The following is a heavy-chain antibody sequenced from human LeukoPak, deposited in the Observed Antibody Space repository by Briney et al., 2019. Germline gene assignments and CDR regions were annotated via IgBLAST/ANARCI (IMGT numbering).Heavy chain of an antibody. Sequence: PGASLRLSCAASGFTFSSYGMHWVRQAPGKGLEWVAVISYDGSNKYYADSVKGRFTISRDNSKNTLYLQMNSLRAEDTAVYYCAKEILLWFGEIPYFDYWGQGTLVTVSS. D-gene: IGHD3-10*01. CDR3: AKEILLWFGEIPYFDY. CDR1: GFTFSSYG. V-gene: IGHV3-30*18. J-gene: IGHJ4*02. CDR2: ISYDGSNK.